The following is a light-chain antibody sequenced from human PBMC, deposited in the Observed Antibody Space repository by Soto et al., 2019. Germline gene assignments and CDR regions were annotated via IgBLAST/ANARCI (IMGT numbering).Light chain of an antibody. CDR3: SSYTSSSTQV. CDR2: DVS. Sequence: QSALTQPASVSGSPGQSITISCTGTSSDVGGYNYGSWYQQHPGKAPKLMIYDVSNRPSGVSNRFSGSKSGNTASLTTSGLQAEDEADYYCSSYTSSSTQVFGTGTKLTVL. CDR1: SSDVGGYNY. J-gene: IGLJ1*01. V-gene: IGLV2-14*01.